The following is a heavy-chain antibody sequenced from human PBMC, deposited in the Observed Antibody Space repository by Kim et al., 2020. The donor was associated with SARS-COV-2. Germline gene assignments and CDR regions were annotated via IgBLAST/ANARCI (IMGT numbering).Heavy chain of an antibody. D-gene: IGHD6-6*01. V-gene: IGHV3-48*03. Sequence: TIYYADSVKGRFTISRDNAKNSLYLQMNSLRAEDTAVYYCASSSSSIGYWGQGTLVTVSS. CDR2: TI. J-gene: IGHJ4*02. CDR3: ASSSSSIGY.